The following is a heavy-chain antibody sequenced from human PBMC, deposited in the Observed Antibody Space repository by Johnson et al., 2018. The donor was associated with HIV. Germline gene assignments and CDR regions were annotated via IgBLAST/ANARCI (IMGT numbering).Heavy chain of an antibody. D-gene: IGHD6-19*01. CDR3: AKVARYGGSGWVDAFDI. V-gene: IGHV3-30*18. Sequence: QVQLVESGGGLVKPGGSLRLSCAASGFTFNTSGMHWVRQAPGKVLEWVALMSHDGSNNYYADSVKVRFTTSRDNSKNTVFLQMNTLRADDTAVYYCAKVARYGGSGWVDAFDIWGQGTMVTVS. J-gene: IGHJ3*02. CDR1: GFTFNTSG. CDR2: MSHDGSNN.